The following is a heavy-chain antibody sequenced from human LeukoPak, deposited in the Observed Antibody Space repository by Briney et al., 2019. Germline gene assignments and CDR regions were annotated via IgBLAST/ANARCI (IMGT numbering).Heavy chain of an antibody. CDR2: IYTSGST. V-gene: IGHV4-4*07. D-gene: IGHD2-15*01. CDR1: GGSISSYY. CDR3: ARDSVVVVAATHAFDI. Sequence: SETPSLTCTVSGGSISSYYWSWIRRPAGKGLEWIGRIYTSGSTNYNPSLKSRVTMSVDTSKNQFSLKLSSVTAADTAVYYCARDSVVVVAATHAFDIWGQGTMVTVSS. J-gene: IGHJ3*02.